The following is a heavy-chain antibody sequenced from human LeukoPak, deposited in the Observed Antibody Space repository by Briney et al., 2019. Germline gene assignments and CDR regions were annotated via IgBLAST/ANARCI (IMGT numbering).Heavy chain of an antibody. CDR2: IYTSGST. CDR3: ARSPNCSSTSCYIRDFDY. J-gene: IGHJ4*02. Sequence: SETLSLTCTVSGVSISSYYWSWLRQPAGKGLEWIGRIYTSGSTNYNPSLKSRVTMSVDTSKNQFSLKLSSVTAADTAVYYCARSPNCSSTSCYIRDFDYWGQGTLVTVSS. V-gene: IGHV4-4*07. CDR1: GVSISSYY. D-gene: IGHD2-2*02.